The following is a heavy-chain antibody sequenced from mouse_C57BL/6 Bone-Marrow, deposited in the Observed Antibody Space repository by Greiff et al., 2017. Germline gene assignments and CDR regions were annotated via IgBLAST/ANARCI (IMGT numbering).Heavy chain of an antibody. D-gene: IGHD2-4*01. CDR3: ARHPCLYYDYGWFAY. CDR1: GFNIKNTY. Sequence: VQLKESVAELVRPGASVKLSCTASGFNIKNTYMHWVKQRPEQGLEWIGRIDPANGNTKYAPKFQGKATITADTSSNTAYLQLSSLTSEDTAIYYCARHPCLYYDYGWFAYWGQGTLVTVSA. CDR2: IDPANGNT. V-gene: IGHV14-3*01. J-gene: IGHJ3*01.